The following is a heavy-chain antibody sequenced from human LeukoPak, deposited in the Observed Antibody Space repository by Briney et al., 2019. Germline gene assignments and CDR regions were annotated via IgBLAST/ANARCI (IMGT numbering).Heavy chain of an antibody. D-gene: IGHD1-26*01. CDR3: AKDPYSGSYRTPYYFDY. J-gene: IGHJ4*02. CDR1: GFTFSSYG. Sequence: PGGSLRLSCAASGFTFSSYGMHWVRQAPGKGLEWVAVISYDGSNKYYADSVKGRFTISRDNSKSTLYLQMNSLRAEDTAVYYCAKDPYSGSYRTPYYFDYWGQGTLVTVSS. CDR2: ISYDGSNK. V-gene: IGHV3-30*18.